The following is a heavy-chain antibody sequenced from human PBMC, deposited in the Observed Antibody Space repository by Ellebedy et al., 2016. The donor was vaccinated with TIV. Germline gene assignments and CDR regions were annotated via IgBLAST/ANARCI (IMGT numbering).Heavy chain of an antibody. CDR1: GFTFSDYY. V-gene: IGHV3-11*01. CDR3: ARDLGIAVAVDY. J-gene: IGHJ4*02. Sequence: GESLKISCAASGFTFSDYYMSWIRQAPGKGLEWVSYISSSGSTIYYADSVKGRFTISRDNAKNSLYLQMNSLRSEDTAVYYCARDLGIAVAVDYWGQGTLVTVSS. CDR2: ISSSGSTI. D-gene: IGHD6-19*01.